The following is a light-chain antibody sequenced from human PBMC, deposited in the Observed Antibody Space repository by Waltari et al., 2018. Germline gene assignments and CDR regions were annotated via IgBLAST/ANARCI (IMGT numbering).Light chain of an antibody. V-gene: IGKV1-5*03. CDR3: QQYNDYPLT. Sequence: DIQMTQSPSTLSASVGDRVSITCRARQIISTWLAWYQQKPGKAPKLLIYKTSGLESGVPSRFSGSGSGTEFTLTISSLQPDDFATYYCQQYNDYPLTFGGGTKVEIK. CDR2: KTS. J-gene: IGKJ4*01. CDR1: QIISTW.